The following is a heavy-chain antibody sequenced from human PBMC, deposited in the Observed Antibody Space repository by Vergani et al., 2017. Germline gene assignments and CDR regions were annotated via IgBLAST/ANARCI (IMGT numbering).Heavy chain of an antibody. CDR2: LYHSGST. J-gene: IGHJ5*02. V-gene: IGHV4-30-2*01. D-gene: IGHD2-2*01. CDR1: GGSISRGGYS. CDR3: ARGYCSSTSCFNWFDP. Sequence: QLQLQESGSGLVTPSQTLSLTCAVSGGSISRGGYSWSWIRQPTGKGLEWIGYLYHSGSTYYNPSLKSRVNISVDRSKNQFSLKLSSVTAADTAVYYWARGYCSSTSCFNWFDPWGQGTLVTVSS.